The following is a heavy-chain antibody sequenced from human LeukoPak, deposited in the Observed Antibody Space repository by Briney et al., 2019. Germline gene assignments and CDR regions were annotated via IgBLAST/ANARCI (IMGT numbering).Heavy chain of an antibody. CDR3: TTDLTYDSSGYYAFDI. CDR2: IKSKTDGGTT. D-gene: IGHD3-22*01. CDR1: GFTFNNAR. Sequence: GGSLRLSCAASGFTFNNARMSWVRQAPGKGLEWVGRIKSKTDGGTTDYAAPVKGRFTISRDDSKNTLYLQMNSLKTEDTAVYYCTTDLTYDSSGYYAFDIWGQGTMITVSS. V-gene: IGHV3-15*01. J-gene: IGHJ3*02.